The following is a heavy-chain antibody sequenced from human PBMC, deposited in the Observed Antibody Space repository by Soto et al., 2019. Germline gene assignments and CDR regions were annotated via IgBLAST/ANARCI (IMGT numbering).Heavy chain of an antibody. CDR3: ATDLGRRSSVWFDY. V-gene: IGHV3-15*01. Sequence: EVQLVESGGDLVKPGGSLRISCTASGFTFTNAWMTWVRQVPGKGLEWVGRIKSNADGGTTDYPAPVKGRFTISRYESRNTVYLQMNSLKTDDTAVYYCATDLGRRSSVWFDYWGQGTLVTVSS. CDR1: GFTFTNAW. CDR2: IKSNADGGTT. J-gene: IGHJ4*02. D-gene: IGHD2-2*01.